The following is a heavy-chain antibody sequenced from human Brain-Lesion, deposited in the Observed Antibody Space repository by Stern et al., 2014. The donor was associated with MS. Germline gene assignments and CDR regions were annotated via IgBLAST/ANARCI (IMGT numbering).Heavy chain of an antibody. CDR2: LSSGGDT. D-gene: IGHD2-15*01. CDR3: ARYCSGGSCYFHGLDV. V-gene: IGHV3-53*01. Sequence: EVQLVESGGGLMQPGGSLRLSCVASGFTVGSTYMSWVRQAPGKGLEWVSGLSSGGDTRYGDSVKGRFTLSRDTSKNTLYLQMDSLRADDTAVYYCARYCSGGSCYFHGLDVWGQGTTVTVSS. J-gene: IGHJ6*02. CDR1: GFTVGSTY.